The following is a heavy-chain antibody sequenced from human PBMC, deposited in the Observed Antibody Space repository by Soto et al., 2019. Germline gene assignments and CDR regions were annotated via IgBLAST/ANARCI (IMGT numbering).Heavy chain of an antibody. D-gene: IGHD3-22*01. CDR1: GWSFSAYY. Sequence: SETLSLTCAVYGWSFSAYYWSWIRQPPGKGLEWIGEINHSGGTSYNPSLKSRVTISVDTSKSQYSLKRTSVTAADRAVYYCARSPSGFTHVMYMDFWGQGTTVTVSS. V-gene: IGHV4-34*01. CDR3: ARSPSGFTHVMYMDF. J-gene: IGHJ6*03. CDR2: INHSGGT.